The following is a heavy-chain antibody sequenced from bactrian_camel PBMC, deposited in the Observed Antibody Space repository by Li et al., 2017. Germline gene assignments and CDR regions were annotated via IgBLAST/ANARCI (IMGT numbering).Heavy chain of an antibody. D-gene: IGHD1*01. CDR3: TKDYVEGLGIDY. V-gene: IGHV3S40*01. CDR2: ISSGGGVT. CDR1: GDTYSGNY. Sequence: DVQLVESGGGSVQTGGSLRLSCVVSGDTYSGNYMGWLRQAPGKGLEWVSVISSGGGVTYFADSVKGRFTISRDDAKNTLYLQLNSLKTEDTAMYYCTKDYVEGLGIDYWGQGTQVTVS. J-gene: IGHJ4*01.